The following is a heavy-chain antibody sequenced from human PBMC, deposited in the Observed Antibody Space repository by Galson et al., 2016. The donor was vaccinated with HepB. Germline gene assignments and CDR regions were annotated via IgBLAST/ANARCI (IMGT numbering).Heavy chain of an antibody. V-gene: IGHV3-7*01. Sequence: SLRLSCAASGFTFSSHAMDWVRQAPGKGLEWVANIKFDGNEKDYVDSVKGRFTISRDNAKNSLYLQMNSLRVDDTAVYYCASSVRGSGSPPGGYWGQGILVTVSS. D-gene: IGHD3-10*01. CDR2: IKFDGNEK. CDR1: GFTFSSHA. CDR3: ASSVRGSGSPPGGY. J-gene: IGHJ4*02.